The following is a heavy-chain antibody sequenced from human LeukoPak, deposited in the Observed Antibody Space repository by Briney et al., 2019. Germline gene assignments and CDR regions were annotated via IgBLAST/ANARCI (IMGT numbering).Heavy chain of an antibody. CDR2: IYHSGST. J-gene: IGHJ4*02. CDR1: GYSISSGDY. CDR3: ARNYDFWSGYYY. V-gene: IGHV4-38-2*02. Sequence: SETLSLTCTVSGYSISSGDYWGWIRQPPGKGLAWIGSIYHSGSTSYNPSLKSRGTIPVDPSKNQFSLKLSSVTAADTAVYYCARNYDFWSGYYYGGRGPLVTVSS. D-gene: IGHD3-3*01.